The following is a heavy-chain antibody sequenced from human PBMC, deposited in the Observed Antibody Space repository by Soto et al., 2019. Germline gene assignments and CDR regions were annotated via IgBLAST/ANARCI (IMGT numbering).Heavy chain of an antibody. CDR3: ARGEQQLVLYYYYYYMDV. J-gene: IGHJ6*03. D-gene: IGHD6-13*01. CDR2: IWYDGSNK. Sequence: GSLRLSCAASGFTFSSYGMHWVRQAPGKGLEWVAVIWYDGSNKYYADSVKGRFTISRDNSKNTLYLQMNSLRAEDTAVYYCARGEQQLVLYYYYYYMDVWGKGTTVTVSS. CDR1: GFTFSSYG. V-gene: IGHV3-33*01.